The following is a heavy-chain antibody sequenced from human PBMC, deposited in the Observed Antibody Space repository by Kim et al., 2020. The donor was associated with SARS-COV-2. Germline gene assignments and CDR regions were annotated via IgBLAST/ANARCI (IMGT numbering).Heavy chain of an antibody. CDR3: AREGIVGATTGMDL. CDR2: IWYDGSNK. J-gene: IGHJ6*02. V-gene: IGHV3-33*01. CDR1: GFTFSNYG. D-gene: IGHD1-26*01. Sequence: GGSLRLSCAASGFTFSNYGMHWVRQAPGKGLEWVAVIWYDGSNKYYADSVKGRFTISRDNSKNTLYLQMNSLRAEDTAVYYCAREGIVGATTGMDLGCQGTTVTVS.